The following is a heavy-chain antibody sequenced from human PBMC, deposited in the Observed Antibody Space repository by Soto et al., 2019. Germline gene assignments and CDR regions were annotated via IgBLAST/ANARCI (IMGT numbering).Heavy chain of an antibody. CDR3: AKSGGPPASLDVYFDY. Sequence: EVQLLESGGGMVQPGESLRLSCAASGCTFASYTMTWVCQAPGKGLEWVSTINSGGDTTYYSDSVKGRFTISRDSPKNTLFLLMTSLRAEDTAVYYCAKSGGPPASLDVYFDYWGQGTLVTVSS. CDR1: GCTFASYT. V-gene: IGHV3-23*01. CDR2: INSGGDTT. D-gene: IGHD2-2*01. J-gene: IGHJ4*02.